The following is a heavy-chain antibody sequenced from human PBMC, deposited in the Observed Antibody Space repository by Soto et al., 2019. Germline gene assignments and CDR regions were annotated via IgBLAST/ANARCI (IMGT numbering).Heavy chain of an antibody. CDR2: ISNDGGDK. V-gene: IGHV3-30*18. J-gene: IGHJ4*02. D-gene: IGHD6-13*01. Sequence: PGGSLRLSCAASGFTFSSYGMHWVRQAPGKGLEWVAVISNDGGDKYNADSVKGRFTIPRDNSKNTLYLQMNSLRPEDTAVYYCAKDRDIAAAAYYFDYWGQGTLVTVSS. CDR1: GFTFSSYG. CDR3: AKDRDIAAAAYYFDY.